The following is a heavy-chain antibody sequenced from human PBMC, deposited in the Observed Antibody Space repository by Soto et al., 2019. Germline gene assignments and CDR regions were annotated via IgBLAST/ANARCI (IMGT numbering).Heavy chain of an antibody. Sequence: ASVKVSCKASGFTFTSSAVQWVRQARGQRLEWIGWIVVGSGHTNYAQKFQERVTITRDMSTSTAYMELSSLRSEDTAVYYCAAVPDILTGYTYYYYGMDVWGQGTTVTVSS. V-gene: IGHV1-58*01. J-gene: IGHJ6*02. D-gene: IGHD3-9*01. CDR2: IVVGSGHT. CDR1: GFTFTSSA. CDR3: AAVPDILTGYTYYYYGMDV.